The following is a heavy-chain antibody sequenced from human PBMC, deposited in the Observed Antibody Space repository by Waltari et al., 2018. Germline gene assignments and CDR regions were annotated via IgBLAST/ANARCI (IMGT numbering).Heavy chain of an antibody. CDR2: INPSGGST. J-gene: IGHJ6*02. CDR1: EYTFTSSY. V-gene: IGHV1-46*01. CDR3: ALDTGALWMDV. D-gene: IGHD2-21*01. Sequence: QVQLVQSGAEVKKPGASVKISCKTSEYTFTSSYIHWVRQAPGQGLEWMGIINPSGGSTIYAQKFQGRVTMTRDTSTSTVYMELSSLRSEDTAVCYCALDTGALWMDVWGQGTTVTVSS.